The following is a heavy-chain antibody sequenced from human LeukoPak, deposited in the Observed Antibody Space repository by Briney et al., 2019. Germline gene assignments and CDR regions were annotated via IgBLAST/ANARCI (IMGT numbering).Heavy chain of an antibody. J-gene: IGHJ5*02. V-gene: IGHV3-30*03. CDR3: ARDRAALQDWVEFDP. D-gene: IGHD3/OR15-3a*01. CDR1: GFTFSSYG. Sequence: PGRSLRLSCAASGFTFSSYGMHWVRQAPGKGLEWVAVISYDGSNKYYADSVKGRFTISRDESENTLYLQMNSLRVEDTAVYFCARDRAALQDWVEFDPWGQGTPVIVSS. CDR2: ISYDGSNK.